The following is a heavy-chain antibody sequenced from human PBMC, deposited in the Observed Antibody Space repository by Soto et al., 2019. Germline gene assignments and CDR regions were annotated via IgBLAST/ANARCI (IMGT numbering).Heavy chain of an antibody. CDR2: ISAYNGNI. CDR3: ARVNYDFWSGFEGYYYYYYMDV. CDR1: GYTFTSYG. V-gene: IGHV1-18*01. Sequence: ASVKVSCKASGYTFTSYGISWVRQAPGQGLEWMGWISAYNGNINYTQKLQGRVTMTTDTSTSTAYMELRSLRSDDTAVYYCARVNYDFWSGFEGYYYYYYMDVWGKGTTVTVSS. D-gene: IGHD3-3*01. J-gene: IGHJ6*03.